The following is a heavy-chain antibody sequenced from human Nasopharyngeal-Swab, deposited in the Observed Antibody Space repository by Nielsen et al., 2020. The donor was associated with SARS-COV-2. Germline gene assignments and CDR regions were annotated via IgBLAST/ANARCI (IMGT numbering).Heavy chain of an antibody. V-gene: IGHV7-4-1*02. CDR1: GYTFTSYA. CDR3: ARARGQPHNCYYYGMDV. CDR2: INTNTGNP. J-gene: IGHJ6*02. Sequence: ASVKASCKASGYTFTSYAMNWVRQAPGQGLEWMGWINTNTGNPTYAQGFTGRFVFSLDTSVSTAYLQISSLKAEDPAVYYCARARGQPHNCYYYGMDVWGQGTTVTVSS.